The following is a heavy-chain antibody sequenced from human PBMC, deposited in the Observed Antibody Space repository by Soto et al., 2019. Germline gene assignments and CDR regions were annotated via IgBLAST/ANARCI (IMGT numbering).Heavy chain of an antibody. D-gene: IGHD3-9*01. J-gene: IGHJ5*02. CDR3: TRVPAGKYYDILTGYYSHGPFDP. CDR1: GGSISSYY. Sequence: SETLSLTCTVSGGSISSYYWSWIRQPPGKGLEWIGYIYYSGSTNYNPSLKSRVTISVDTSKNQFSLKLSSVTTTDTAVYYCTRVPAGKYYDILTGYYSHGPFDPWGQGTLVTVSS. CDR2: IYYSGST. V-gene: IGHV4-59*01.